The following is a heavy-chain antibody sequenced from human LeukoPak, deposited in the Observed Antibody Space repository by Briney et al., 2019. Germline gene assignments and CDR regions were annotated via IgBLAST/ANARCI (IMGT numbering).Heavy chain of an antibody. D-gene: IGHD5-24*01. CDR2: ISSSGGTT. Sequence: PGGSLRLSCAASGFTVITNDMTWVRQAPGKGLEWVSAISSSGGTTYYADSVKGRFSISRDNSKNTLYLRMNSLRAEDTAIYYCAKDRNAWPTNFDSWGQGTLVTVSA. J-gene: IGHJ4*02. CDR1: GFTVITND. CDR3: AKDRNAWPTNFDS. V-gene: IGHV3-23*01.